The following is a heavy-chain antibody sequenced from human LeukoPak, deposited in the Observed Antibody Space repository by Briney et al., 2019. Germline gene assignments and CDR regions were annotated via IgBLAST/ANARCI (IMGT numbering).Heavy chain of an antibody. CDR2: IYYSGST. CDR1: GGSISSYY. V-gene: IGHV4-59*01. J-gene: IGHJ4*02. Sequence: PSETLSLTCTVSGGSISSYYWSWIRQPPGKGLEWIGYIYYSGSTNYNPSLKSRVTISVDTSKNQFSLKLSSVTAADTAVYYCARERPTGAVDHWGQGTLVTVSS. CDR3: ARERPTGAVDH. D-gene: IGHD1-1*01.